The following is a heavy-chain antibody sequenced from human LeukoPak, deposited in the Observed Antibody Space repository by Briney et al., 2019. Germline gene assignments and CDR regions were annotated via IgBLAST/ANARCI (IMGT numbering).Heavy chain of an antibody. CDR3: ANGDSSSWYNY. Sequence: PGGSLRLSCAASGFTFSSYGMHWVRRAPGKGLEWVAVISYDGSNKYYADSVKGRFTISRDNSKNTLYLQMNSLRAEDTAVYYCANGDSSSWYNYWGQGTLVTVSS. CDR2: ISYDGSNK. J-gene: IGHJ4*02. V-gene: IGHV3-30*18. CDR1: GFTFSSYG. D-gene: IGHD6-13*01.